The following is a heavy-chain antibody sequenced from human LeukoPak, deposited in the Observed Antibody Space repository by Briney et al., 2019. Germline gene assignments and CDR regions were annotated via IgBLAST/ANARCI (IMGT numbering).Heavy chain of an antibody. CDR1: GFTLSKHP. CDR2: LSDTGDSR. J-gene: IGHJ4*02. D-gene: IGHD2-8*01. CDR3: AKGDCASGSCYFDD. Sequence: AGGSLRLSCAASGFTLSKHPMYWVRQAPGKGLEWVSSLSDTGDSRHYADSVKGRFTISRDSARSELYLQMNSLRAEDTAVYYCAKGDCASGSCYFDDWGQGSQVTVSS. V-gene: IGHV3-23*01.